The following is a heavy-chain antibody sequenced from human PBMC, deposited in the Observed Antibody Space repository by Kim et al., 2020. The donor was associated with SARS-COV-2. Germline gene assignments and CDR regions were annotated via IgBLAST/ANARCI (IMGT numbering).Heavy chain of an antibody. Sequence: GGSLRLSCGASGFTFSSYGIHWVRQAPGKGLEWVAFISYDGSNKYYADSVKGRFTISRDNSKNTLSLQMNSLRAEDTAVYYCAKGWAAVAGSPEFDYWGQGTLVTVSS. CDR2: ISYDGSNK. J-gene: IGHJ4*02. D-gene: IGHD6-19*01. V-gene: IGHV3-30*18. CDR1: GFTFSSYG. CDR3: AKGWAAVAGSPEFDY.